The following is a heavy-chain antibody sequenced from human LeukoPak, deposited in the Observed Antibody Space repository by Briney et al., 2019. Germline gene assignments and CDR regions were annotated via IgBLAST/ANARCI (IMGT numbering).Heavy chain of an antibody. J-gene: IGHJ5*02. V-gene: IGHV4-38-2*01. Sequence: PSETLSLTCAVSGYSISSGYYWGWIRQPPGKGLEWIGSIYHSGNTYYNPSLKSRVTISVDTSKNQFSLKLTSVTAADTAVYYCAGHVVRLHEFDPWGQGTLVTVSS. CDR3: AGHVVRLHEFDP. CDR2: IYHSGNT. D-gene: IGHD2/OR15-2a*01. CDR1: GYSISSGYY.